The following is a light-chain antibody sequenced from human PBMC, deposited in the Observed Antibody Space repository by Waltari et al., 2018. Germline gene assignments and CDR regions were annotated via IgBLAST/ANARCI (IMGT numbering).Light chain of an antibody. V-gene: IGKV2-29*03. CDR2: EVS. J-gene: IGKJ4*01. CDR3: MQGIHLPLT. CDR1: QSLLHSDGQTY. Sequence: DIVMTQTQLSLSATPGQPASITCQSSQSLLHSDGQTYLYLYLQKPGQSPQLLLYEVSRRFSGVSDRFSGSGSGTDFTLKISRVEAEDVGVYYCMQGIHLPLTFGGGTTVEIK.